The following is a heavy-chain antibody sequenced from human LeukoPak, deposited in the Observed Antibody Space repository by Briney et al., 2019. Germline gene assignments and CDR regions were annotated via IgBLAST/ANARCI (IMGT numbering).Heavy chain of an antibody. CDR3: TRPLGFPYYYMDV. CDR1: GFTFSSYW. J-gene: IGHJ6*03. V-gene: IGHV3-7*01. CDR2: IKQDGSEK. Sequence: GGSLRLSCAASGFTFSSYWMSWVRQAPGKGLEWVANIKQDGSEKYYVDSVKGRFTISRDNAKNSLYLQMNSLRAEDTAVYYCTRPLGFPYYYMDVWGKGTTVTVSS. D-gene: IGHD1-26*01.